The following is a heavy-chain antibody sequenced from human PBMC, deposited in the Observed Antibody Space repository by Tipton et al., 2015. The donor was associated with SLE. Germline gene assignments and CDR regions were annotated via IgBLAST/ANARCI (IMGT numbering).Heavy chain of an antibody. Sequence: PGLVKPSETLSLTCAVSGYSISSGYYWGWIRQPPGKGLEWIGSIYHSGSTYYNPSLESRVTISVDTSKNQFSLRLTSVTAADTAVYYCARLASVGPSGFDYWGQGTLVTVSS. CDR3: ARLASVGPSGFDY. D-gene: IGHD4-23*01. V-gene: IGHV4-38-2*01. CDR2: IYHSGST. CDR1: GYSISSGYY. J-gene: IGHJ4*02.